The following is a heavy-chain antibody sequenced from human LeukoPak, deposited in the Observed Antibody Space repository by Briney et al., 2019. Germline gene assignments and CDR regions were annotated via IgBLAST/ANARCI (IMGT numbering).Heavy chain of an antibody. CDR1: GYTFTSSA. V-gene: IGHV7-4-1*02. D-gene: IGHD6-19*01. CDR3: AREGAYSSGWYGYYYYYGMDV. Sequence: ASVKVSCKASGYTFTSSALNWVRQAPGQGLEWMGWINTNTGNPTYAQGFTGRFVFSLDTSVSTAYLQISSLKAEDTAVYYCAREGAYSSGWYGYYYYYGMDVWGQGTTVTVSS. CDR2: INTNTGNP. J-gene: IGHJ6*02.